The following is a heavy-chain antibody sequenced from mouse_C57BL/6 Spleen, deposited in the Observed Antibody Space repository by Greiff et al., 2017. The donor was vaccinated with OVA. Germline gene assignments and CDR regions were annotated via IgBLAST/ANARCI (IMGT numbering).Heavy chain of an antibody. J-gene: IGHJ2*01. D-gene: IGHD2-4*01. Sequence: EVKVEESGPGLVKPSQSLSLTCSVTGYSITSGYYWNWIRQFPGNKLEWMGYISYDGSNNYNPSLKNRISITRDTSKNQFFLKLNSVTTEDTATYYCARKDYDVDFDYWGQGTTLTVSS. CDR2: ISYDGSN. CDR3: ARKDYDVDFDY. CDR1: GYSITSGYY. V-gene: IGHV3-6*01.